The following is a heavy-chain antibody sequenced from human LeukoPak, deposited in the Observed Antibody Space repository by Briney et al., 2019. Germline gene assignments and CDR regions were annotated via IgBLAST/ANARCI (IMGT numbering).Heavy chain of an antibody. D-gene: IGHD3-3*01. V-gene: IGHV1-8*01. CDR1: GYTFTSYD. CDR2: MNPNSGNT. J-gene: IGHJ6*02. Sequence: ASVKVSCKASGYTFTSYDINWVRQATGQGLEWMGWMNPNSGNTGYAQKFQGRVTMTRNTSISTAYMELSSLRSEDTAVYYCARRLTYYDFWGGYFSDYYYGMDVWGQGTTVTVS. CDR3: ARRLTYYDFWGGYFSDYYYGMDV.